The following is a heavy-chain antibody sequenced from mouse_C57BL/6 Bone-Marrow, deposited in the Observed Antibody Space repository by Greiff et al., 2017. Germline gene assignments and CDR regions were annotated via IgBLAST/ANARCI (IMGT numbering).Heavy chain of an antibody. CDR2: ISSGGSYT. CDR3: ARGYYNYVDY. V-gene: IGHV5-6*01. Sequence: EVQLVESGGDLVKPGGSLKLSCAASGFTFSSYGMSWVRQTPDKRLEWVATISSGGSYTYYPDSVKGRFTISRDNAKNTLYLQMSSLKSEDTAMYYCARGYYNYVDYWGQGTTLTVSS. D-gene: IGHD2-3*01. J-gene: IGHJ2*01. CDR1: GFTFSSYG.